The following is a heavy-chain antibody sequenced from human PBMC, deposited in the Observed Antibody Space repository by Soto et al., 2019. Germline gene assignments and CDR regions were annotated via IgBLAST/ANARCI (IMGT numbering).Heavy chain of an antibody. CDR1: GGSFSGYY. CDR2: INHSGST. Sequence: PSETLSLTCAVYGGSFSGYYWSWIRQPPGKGLEWIGEINHSGSTNYNPSLKSRVTISVDTSKNQFSLKLSSVTAADTAVYYCARGLPKLLRYFDWSLYWFDPWGQGTLVTVSS. CDR3: ARGLPKLLRYFDWSLYWFDP. V-gene: IGHV4-34*01. D-gene: IGHD3-9*01. J-gene: IGHJ5*02.